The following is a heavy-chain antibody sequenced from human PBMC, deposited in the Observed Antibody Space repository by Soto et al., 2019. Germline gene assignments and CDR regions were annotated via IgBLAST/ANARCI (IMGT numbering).Heavy chain of an antibody. CDR1: GFNFDDFA. Sequence: EVVLVESGGGLVQPGGSLRLSCVASGFNFDDFAMHWVRQAPGKGLQWVSGIRGNGETPAYGDSVKGRFIISRDNARNSLYLQMNRLRPEDTAVYFCARAQTRIAYRDYSMDGWGKGTTVTVS. CDR3: ARAQTRIAYRDYSMDG. J-gene: IGHJ6*03. D-gene: IGHD3-16*01. CDR2: IRGNGETP. V-gene: IGHV3-9*01.